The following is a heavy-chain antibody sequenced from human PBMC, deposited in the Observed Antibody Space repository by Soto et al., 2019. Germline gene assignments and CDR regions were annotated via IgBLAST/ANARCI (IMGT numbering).Heavy chain of an antibody. CDR2: INVANGNT. CDR3: ARDLGFDILTGYSYYYYYAMDV. CDR1: GYTFTNNA. D-gene: IGHD3-9*01. J-gene: IGHJ6*02. Sequence: ASVKVSCKASGYTFTNNAIHWVRHAPGQSPESLGWINVANGNTEYSRNFQGRVTLTGDASADTAYMELSSLRSEDTAVYSCARDLGFDILTGYSYYYYYAMDVWGQGTTVTVSS. V-gene: IGHV1-3*01.